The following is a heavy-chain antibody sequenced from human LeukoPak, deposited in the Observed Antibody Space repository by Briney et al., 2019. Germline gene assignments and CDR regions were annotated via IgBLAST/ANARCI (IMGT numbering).Heavy chain of an antibody. CDR2: INHSGST. V-gene: IGHV4-34*01. CDR3: ARAEWLMYDY. CDR1: GGSFSGYY. D-gene: IGHD3-3*01. Sequence: SETLSLTCAVYGGSFSGYYWSWIRQPPGKGLEWTGEINHSGSTNYNPSLKSRVTISVDTSKNQFSLKLSSVTAADTAVYYCARAEWLMYDYWGQGTLVTVSS. J-gene: IGHJ4*02.